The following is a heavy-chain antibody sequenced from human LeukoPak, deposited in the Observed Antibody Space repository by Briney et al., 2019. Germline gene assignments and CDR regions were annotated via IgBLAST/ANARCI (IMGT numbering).Heavy chain of an antibody. Sequence: GGSLRLSCAASGFTFSSYAMSWVRQAPGKGLEWVSAISGSGGSTYYADSVTGRFTISRDNSKNTLYLQMNSLRAEDTAVYYCAKGPLLRFLEWLTPFDYWGQGTLVTVSS. CDR3: AKGPLLRFLEWLTPFDY. D-gene: IGHD3-3*01. V-gene: IGHV3-23*01. CDR1: GFTFSSYA. CDR2: ISGSGGST. J-gene: IGHJ4*02.